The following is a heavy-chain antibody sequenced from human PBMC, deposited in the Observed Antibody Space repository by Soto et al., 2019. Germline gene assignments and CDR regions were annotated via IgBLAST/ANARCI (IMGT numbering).Heavy chain of an antibody. D-gene: IGHD6-19*01. CDR1: GFTFSRYG. V-gene: IGHV3-30*18. Sequence: PGGSLRLSCAASGFTFSRYGMHWFRQAPGNGLQWVACISYDGSNKYYADSVKGRFTISRDNSKNTLYLQMNSLRAEDTAVYYCAKDGGYSSGWYGGVDYYYYGMDVWGQGTTVTVSS. CDR2: ISYDGSNK. J-gene: IGHJ6*02. CDR3: AKDGGYSSGWYGGVDYYYYGMDV.